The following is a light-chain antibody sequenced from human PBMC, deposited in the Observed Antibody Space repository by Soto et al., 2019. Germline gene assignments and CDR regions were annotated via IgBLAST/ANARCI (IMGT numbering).Light chain of an antibody. CDR1: NSNIGSNT. CDR3: AAWDETLNGYV. J-gene: IGLJ1*01. V-gene: IGLV1-44*01. CDR2: SNN. Sequence: QSVLTQPFSASATPGQRVTISCSGRNSNIGSNTVDWYQHLPGTAPRLLIYSNNQRPSGVPDRFSGSKSGTSASLAISGLQSEDEADYYCAAWDETLNGYVFGTGTKVTVL.